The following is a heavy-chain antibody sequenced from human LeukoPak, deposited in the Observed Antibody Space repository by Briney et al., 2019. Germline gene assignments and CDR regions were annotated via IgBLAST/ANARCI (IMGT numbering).Heavy chain of an antibody. V-gene: IGHV4-34*01. D-gene: IGHD6-13*01. CDR1: GGSFSGYY. Sequence: SEALSLTCAVYGGSFSGYYWSWIRQPPGKGLEWIGEINHSGSTNYNPSLKSRVTISVDTSKNQFSLKLSSVTAADTAVYYCARDTQQLANWFDPWGQGTLVTVSS. J-gene: IGHJ5*02. CDR2: INHSGST. CDR3: ARDTQQLANWFDP.